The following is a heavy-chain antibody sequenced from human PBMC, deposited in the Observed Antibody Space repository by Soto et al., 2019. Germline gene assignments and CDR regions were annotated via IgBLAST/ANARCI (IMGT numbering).Heavy chain of an antibody. D-gene: IGHD1-7*01. CDR1: GYTFTGYY. Sequence: ASVKVSCKASGYTFTGYYMHWVRQAPGQGLEWMGWINPNSGGTNYAQKFQGWVTMTRDTSISTAYMELSRLRSDDTAVYYCARDPGNWNYGDRAFDIWGQGTMVTVSS. J-gene: IGHJ3*02. CDR3: ARDPGNWNYGDRAFDI. V-gene: IGHV1-2*04. CDR2: INPNSGGT.